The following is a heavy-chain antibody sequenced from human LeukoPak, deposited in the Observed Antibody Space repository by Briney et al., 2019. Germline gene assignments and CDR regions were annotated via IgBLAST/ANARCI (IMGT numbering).Heavy chain of an antibody. CDR3: ARDGRFPPEVLPRYFDY. D-gene: IGHD1-26*01. CDR1: GGSISSYY. CDR2: IYTSGST. V-gene: IGHV4-4*07. Sequence: SETLSLTCTVSGGSISSYYWSWIRQPAGKRLEWIGRIYTSGSTNYNPSLKSRVTMSVDTSKNQFSLKLSSVTAAGTAVYYCARDGRFPPEVLPRYFDYWGQGTLVTVSS. J-gene: IGHJ4*02.